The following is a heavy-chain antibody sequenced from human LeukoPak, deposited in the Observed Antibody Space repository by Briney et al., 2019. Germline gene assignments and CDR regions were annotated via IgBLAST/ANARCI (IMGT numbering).Heavy chain of an antibody. D-gene: IGHD4-23*01. Sequence: ASVKVSCKASGGTFSSYAISWVRQAPGQGLEWMGRIIPILGIANYAQKFQGRVTITADKSTSTAYMGLSSLRSEDTAVYYCARLGNNYYGMDVWGQGTTVTVSS. CDR3: ARLGNNYYGMDV. CDR2: IIPILGIA. J-gene: IGHJ6*02. CDR1: GGTFSSYA. V-gene: IGHV1-69*04.